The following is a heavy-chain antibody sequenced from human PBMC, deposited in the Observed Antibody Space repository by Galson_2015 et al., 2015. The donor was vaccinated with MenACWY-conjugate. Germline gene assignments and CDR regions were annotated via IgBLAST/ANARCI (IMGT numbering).Heavy chain of an antibody. CDR2: ICSGSTT. Sequence: ICSGSTTKYADSVKGRFTISGDNSKSTVYLQMNSLRVEDTAMYYCARSGVGYGERWLDPWGQGTLVTVSS. D-gene: IGHD3-3*01. J-gene: IGHJ5*02. V-gene: IGHV3-53*01. CDR3: ARSGVGYGERWLDP.